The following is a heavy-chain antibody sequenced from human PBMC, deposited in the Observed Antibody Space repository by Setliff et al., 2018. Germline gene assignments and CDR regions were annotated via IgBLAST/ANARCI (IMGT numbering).Heavy chain of an antibody. CDR3: AKSPHDFWSGRVFFDY. Sequence: GGSLRLSCAASTFPFSNYGVTWVRQSPGRGLEWVSSISGSGGVTNYGDSVRGRFTISRDNAKNTVYLEMNSLRAEDTAIYYCAKSPHDFWSGRVFFDYWGQGMLVTVSS. J-gene: IGHJ4*01. V-gene: IGHV3-23*01. D-gene: IGHD3-3*01. CDR1: TFPFSNYG. CDR2: ISGSGGVT.